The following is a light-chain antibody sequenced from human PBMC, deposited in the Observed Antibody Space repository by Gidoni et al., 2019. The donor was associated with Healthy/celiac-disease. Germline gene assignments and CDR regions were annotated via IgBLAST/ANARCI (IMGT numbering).Light chain of an antibody. CDR1: SSDVGGYNY. Sequence: QSALTQPASVSGSPGQSITISCTGTSSDVGGYNYVSWYQQHPGKAPKVMIYEVSNRPSGVYNRFSGSKSGNTASLTISGLQAEDEADYYCSSYTSSSTLVFGGGTKLTVL. J-gene: IGLJ2*01. CDR2: EVS. CDR3: SSYTSSSTLV. V-gene: IGLV2-14*01.